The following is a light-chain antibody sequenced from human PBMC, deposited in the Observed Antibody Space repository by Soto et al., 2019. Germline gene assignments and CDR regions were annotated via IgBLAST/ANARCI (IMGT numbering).Light chain of an antibody. CDR1: QSVSSN. Sequence: EIVMTQSPATLSVSPGERATLSCRASQSVSSNLAWYQQKPGQAPRLLIYDASTRATGIPARFSGSGSGTEYPLTIGRLQSEDSAVYYCQQCSWPPFTVTFGGGTKVEIK. CDR2: DAS. CDR3: QQCSWPPFTVT. J-gene: IGKJ4*01. V-gene: IGKV3-15*01.